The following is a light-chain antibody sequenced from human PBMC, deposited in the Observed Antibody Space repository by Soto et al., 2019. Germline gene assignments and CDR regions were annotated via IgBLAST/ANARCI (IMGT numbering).Light chain of an antibody. CDR1: QGISTY. V-gene: IGKV1-9*01. J-gene: IGKJ5*01. CDR3: QQLNSYPLT. Sequence: DVQLTQSPSFMSLSAGDRVTITCRASQGISTYLAWYQQKPGKAPKLLIYGASTLQSGVPSRFSGSGSGTDFTLTISSLQPEDFATYYCQQLNSYPLTFGQGTRLEIK. CDR2: GAS.